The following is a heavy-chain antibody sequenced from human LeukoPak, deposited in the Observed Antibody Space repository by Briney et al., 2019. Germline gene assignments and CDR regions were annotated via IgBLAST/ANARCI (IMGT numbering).Heavy chain of an antibody. Sequence: SETLSLTCTVSGGSISSYYGSWSRQPPGKGLEWVGYFYYSGSTNYNPSLRSRVTISGDTSKNQFSLKLSSVTAADTAVYYCASHNSGMFDPWGQGTLVTVSS. J-gene: IGHJ5*02. CDR3: ASHNSGMFDP. V-gene: IGHV4-59*08. CDR1: GGSISSYY. CDR2: FYYSGST. D-gene: IGHD3-10*01.